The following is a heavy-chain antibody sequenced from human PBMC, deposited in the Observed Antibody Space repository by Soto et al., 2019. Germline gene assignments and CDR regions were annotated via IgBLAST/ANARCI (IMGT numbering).Heavy chain of an antibody. D-gene: IGHD2-15*01. Sequence: QVQLVESGGGVVQPGRSLRLSCAASGFTFSSYGMHWVRQAPGKGLEWVALIWYDGSNKYYADSVKGRFTISRDNSKNTLYLLMNSLRAEDRAVYYCARDRATYSHYYFELGGGDGLVSVSS. V-gene: IGHV3-33*01. J-gene: IGHJ2*01. CDR3: ARDRATYSHYYFEL. CDR2: IWYDGSNK. CDR1: GFTFSSYG.